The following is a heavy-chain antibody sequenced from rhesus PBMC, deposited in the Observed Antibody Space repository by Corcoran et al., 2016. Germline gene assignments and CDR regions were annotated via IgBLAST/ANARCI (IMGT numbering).Heavy chain of an antibody. J-gene: IGHJ6*01. D-gene: IGHD6-25*01. Sequence: QLQLQESGTGLVKPSETLSLTCAVSGGSLRRNSWSWIRQPPGKGLEWIGRISGSGGITDYNPSLKSRVTISTDTSKNQFSLKLSSVTAADTAVYYCARDERQLEEDYGLDSWGQGVVVTVSS. CDR2: ISGSGGIT. V-gene: IGHV4-173*01. CDR1: GGSLRRNS. CDR3: ARDERQLEEDYGLDS.